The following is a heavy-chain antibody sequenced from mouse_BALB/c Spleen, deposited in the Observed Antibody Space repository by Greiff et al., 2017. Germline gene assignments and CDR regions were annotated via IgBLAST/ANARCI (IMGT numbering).Heavy chain of an antibody. CDR3: ARFYYYGSSYEGFAY. CDR2: ISYSGST. J-gene: IGHJ3*01. Sequence: EVKLVESGPGLVKPSQSLSLTCTVTGYSITSDYAWNWIRQFPGNKLEWMGYISYSGSTSYNPSLKSRISITRDTSKNQFFLQLNSVTTEDTATYYCARFYYYGSSYEGFAYWGQGTLVTVSA. V-gene: IGHV3-2*02. CDR1: GYSITSDYA. D-gene: IGHD1-1*01.